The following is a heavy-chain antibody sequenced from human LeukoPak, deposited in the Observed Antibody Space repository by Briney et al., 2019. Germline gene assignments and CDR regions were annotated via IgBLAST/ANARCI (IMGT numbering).Heavy chain of an antibody. CDR1: GGSISSYY. CDR2: IYTSGST. D-gene: IGHD1-7*01. Sequence: NPSETLSLTCTVSGGSISSYYWSWIRQPAGKGLEWIGRIYTSGSTNYNPSLKSRVTMPVDTSKNQFSLKLGSVTAADTAVYYCATQQWNYAVFDYWGQGTLVTVSS. J-gene: IGHJ4*02. CDR3: ATQQWNYAVFDY. V-gene: IGHV4-4*07.